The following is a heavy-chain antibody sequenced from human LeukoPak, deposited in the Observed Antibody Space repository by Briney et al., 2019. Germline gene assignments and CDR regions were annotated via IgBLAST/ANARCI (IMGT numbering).Heavy chain of an antibody. CDR1: GFTFSSYA. D-gene: IGHD3-10*01. Sequence: GGSLRLSCAASGFTFSSYAMSWVRQAPGKGLEWVSAISGSGGSTYYADSVKGRFTISRDNSKNTLYLQMNSLGAEDTAVYYCAKSWFGELGSDYWGQGTLVTVSS. CDR2: ISGSGGST. CDR3: AKSWFGELGSDY. V-gene: IGHV3-23*01. J-gene: IGHJ4*02.